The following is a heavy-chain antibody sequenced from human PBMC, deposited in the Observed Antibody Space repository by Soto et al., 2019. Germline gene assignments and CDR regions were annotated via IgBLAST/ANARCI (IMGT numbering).Heavy chain of an antibody. Sequence: QVRLQQWGAGLLKLSETLALTCAVHGGSFSGYYWCWIRQPPGKGLEWIGEINHSGRTNYNPSLKSRFSISVDASKHQSSLQLSSVTAADTAVYYCARLWSSNEGASWGQGTLVAVSS. D-gene: IGHD2-21*01. CDR1: GGSFSGYY. CDR2: INHSGRT. CDR3: ARLWSSNEGAS. J-gene: IGHJ4*02. V-gene: IGHV4-34*01.